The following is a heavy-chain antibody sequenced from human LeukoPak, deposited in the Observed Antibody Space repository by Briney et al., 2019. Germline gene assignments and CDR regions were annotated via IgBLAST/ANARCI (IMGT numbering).Heavy chain of an antibody. CDR1: GGSISSYY. J-gene: IGHJ4*02. CDR2: IYYSGST. CDR3: ARSLVGATTGYFDY. D-gene: IGHD1-26*01. V-gene: IGHV4-59*12. Sequence: PSETLSLTCTVSGGSISSYYWSWIRQPPGKGLEWIGYIYYSGSTIYNPSLKSRVTISVDKSKNQFSLKLSSVTAADTAVYYCARSLVGATTGYFDYWGQGTLVTVSS.